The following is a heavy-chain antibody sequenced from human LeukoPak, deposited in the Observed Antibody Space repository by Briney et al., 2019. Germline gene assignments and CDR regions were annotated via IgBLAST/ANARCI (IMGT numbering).Heavy chain of an antibody. CDR1: GYTFPSYT. J-gene: IGHJ4*02. CDR3: ARQAAAGPKFDC. CDR2: INIANGNT. D-gene: IGHD6-13*01. V-gene: IGHV1-3*04. Sequence: GASVKVSCKASGYTFPSYTMHWVRQAPGQRLEWMGWINIANGNTRYSQKFQDRVTITRDTSASTAYVDLSSLTSEDTAVYYCARQAAAGPKFDCWGQGTLVTVSS.